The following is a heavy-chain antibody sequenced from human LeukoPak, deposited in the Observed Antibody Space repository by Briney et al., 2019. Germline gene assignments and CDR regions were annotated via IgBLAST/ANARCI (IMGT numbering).Heavy chain of an antibody. CDR1: GFTFSSYG. CDR3: AKEYRVVPAAIKGGYYYGMDV. D-gene: IGHD2-2*01. J-gene: IGHJ6*02. V-gene: IGHV3-30*18. Sequence: PGGSLRLSCAASGFTFSSYGMHWVRQAPGKGLEWVAVISYDGSNKYYADSVKGRFTISRDNSKNTLYLQMNSLRAKDTAVYYCAKEYRVVPAAIKGGYYYGMDVWGQGTTVTVSS. CDR2: ISYDGSNK.